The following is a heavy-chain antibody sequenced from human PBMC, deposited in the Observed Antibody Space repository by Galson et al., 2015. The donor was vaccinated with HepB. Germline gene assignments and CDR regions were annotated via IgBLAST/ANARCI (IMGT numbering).Heavy chain of an antibody. V-gene: IGHV3-7*01. CDR2: IKQDGSAK. CDR3: ARATITDSYFDY. Sequence: SLRLSCAASGFTLSTYWMSWVRQTPGKGQEWVANIKQDGSAKLYVDSVKGRFTISRDNAKNSLFLQMNSLRAEDTAVYYCARATITDSYFDYWGQGALVTVSS. D-gene: IGHD3-10*01. J-gene: IGHJ4*02. CDR1: GFTLSTYW.